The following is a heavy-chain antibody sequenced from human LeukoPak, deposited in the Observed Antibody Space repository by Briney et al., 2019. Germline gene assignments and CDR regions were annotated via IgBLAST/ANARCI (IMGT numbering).Heavy chain of an antibody. CDR1: GGTISSSNW. V-gene: IGHV4-4*02. J-gene: IGHJ4*02. CDR2: IYHSGST. Sequence: SETLSLTCAVSGGTISSSNWWSWVRQPPGKGLEWIGEIYHSGSTNYNPSLKSRDTISVDKSKNQFSLKLSSVTAADTAVYYCARDPGYSSGLEGDYWGQGTLVTVSS. D-gene: IGHD6-19*01. CDR3: ARDPGYSSGLEGDY.